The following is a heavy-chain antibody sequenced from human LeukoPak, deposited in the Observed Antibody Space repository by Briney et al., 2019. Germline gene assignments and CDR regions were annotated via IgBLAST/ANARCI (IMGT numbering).Heavy chain of an antibody. CDR3: AKESGITMVRGVTNNWFDS. Sequence: GGSLRLSCASSGFTFSGYGIHWVRQAPGKGLEWISVISYDGRVKYYADSVKGRFTVSRDNSKNTLYLQMNSLRPEDTAVYYCAKESGITMVRGVTNNWFDSWGQGTLVTVSS. CDR1: GFTFSGYG. V-gene: IGHV3-30*18. CDR2: ISYDGRVK. D-gene: IGHD3-10*01. J-gene: IGHJ5*01.